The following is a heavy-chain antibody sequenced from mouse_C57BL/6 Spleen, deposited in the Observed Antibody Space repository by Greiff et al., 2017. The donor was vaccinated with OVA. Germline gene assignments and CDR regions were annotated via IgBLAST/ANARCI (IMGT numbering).Heavy chain of an antibody. D-gene: IGHD1-1*01. CDR3: ARPYYYGSSLAY. CDR1: GYTFTDYY. J-gene: IGHJ3*01. Sequence: EVQLQQSGPELVKPGASVKISCKASGYTFTDYYMNWVKQSHGKSLEWIGDINPNNGGTSYNQKFKGKATLTVDKSSSTAYMELRSLTSEDSAVYYCARPYYYGSSLAYWGQGTLVTVSA. V-gene: IGHV1-26*01. CDR2: INPNNGGT.